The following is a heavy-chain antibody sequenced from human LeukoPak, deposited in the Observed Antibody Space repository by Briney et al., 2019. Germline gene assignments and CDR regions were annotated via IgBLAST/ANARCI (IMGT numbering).Heavy chain of an antibody. CDR3: AGRYGGHLGHFDY. CDR2: IYHSGTT. Sequence: SETLPLTCTVSGGSIRSSGYYWGWMRQSPGKGLEWIGTIYHSGTTRYNPSHRGRVTMSVDTSKNQFFLRLTSVTASDTAVYYCAGRYGGHLGHFDYWGQGALVTVSS. CDR1: GGSIRSSGYY. J-gene: IGHJ4*02. D-gene: IGHD5-12*01. V-gene: IGHV4-39*01.